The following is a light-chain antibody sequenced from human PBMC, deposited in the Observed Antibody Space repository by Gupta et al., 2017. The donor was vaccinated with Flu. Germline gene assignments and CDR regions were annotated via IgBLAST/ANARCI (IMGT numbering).Light chain of an antibody. V-gene: IGKV3-20*01. Sequence: GTLSLSPGERATLSCRASQSVSSSYVAWYQQKPGQAPRLVIYGASSRATGIPDRFSGSGSGTDFTLTISRLEPEDFAMYYCQQYGSSPWTFGQGTRVEIK. J-gene: IGKJ1*01. CDR1: QSVSSSY. CDR2: GAS. CDR3: QQYGSSPWT.